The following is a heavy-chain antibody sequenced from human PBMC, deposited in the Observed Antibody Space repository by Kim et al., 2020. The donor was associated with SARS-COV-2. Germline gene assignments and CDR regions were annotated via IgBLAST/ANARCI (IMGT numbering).Heavy chain of an antibody. CDR3: ARKGGTKDIVGVNWFDP. CDR2: INHSGST. V-gene: IGHV4-34*01. D-gene: IGHD2-2*01. J-gene: IGHJ5*02. Sequence: SETLSLTCAVYGGSFSGYYWSWIRQPPGKGLEWIGEINHSGSTNYNPSLKSRVTISVDTSKNQFSLKLSSVTAADTAVYYCARKGGTKDIVGVNWFDPWGQGTLVTVSS. CDR1: GGSFSGYY.